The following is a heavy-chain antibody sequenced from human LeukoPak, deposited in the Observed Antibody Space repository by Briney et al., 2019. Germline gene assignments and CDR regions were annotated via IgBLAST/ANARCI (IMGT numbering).Heavy chain of an antibody. CDR2: INHSGST. CDR3: ARKVYDSSGYYSDY. J-gene: IGHJ4*02. CDR1: GGSFSGYY. Sequence: SETLSLTCAVYGGSFSGYYWSWIRQPPGKGLEWIGEINHSGSTNYNPSLKSRVTISVDTSKNQFSLKLSSVTAADTAVYYCARKVYDSSGYYSDYWGQGTLVTASS. D-gene: IGHD3-22*01. V-gene: IGHV4-34*01.